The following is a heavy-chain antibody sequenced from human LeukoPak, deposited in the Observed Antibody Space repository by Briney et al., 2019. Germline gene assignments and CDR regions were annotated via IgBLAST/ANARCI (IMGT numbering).Heavy chain of an antibody. CDR1: GFTFSSYA. J-gene: IGHJ3*02. CDR2: ISYDGSNK. D-gene: IGHD3-3*01. CDR3: ARDGGSLGTYYDFWSGYSDAFDI. V-gene: IGHV3-30-3*01. Sequence: GGSLRLSCAASGFTFSSYAMHWARQAPGKGLEWVAVISYDGSNKYYADSVKGRFTISRDNSKNTLYLQMNSLRAEDTAVYYCARDGGSLGTYYDFWSGYSDAFDIWGQGTMVTVSS.